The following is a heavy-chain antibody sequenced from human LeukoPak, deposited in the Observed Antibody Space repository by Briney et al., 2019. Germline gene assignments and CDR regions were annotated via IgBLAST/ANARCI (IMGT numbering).Heavy chain of an antibody. CDR1: GGSFSGYY. V-gene: IGHV4-34*01. CDR2: INHSGST. J-gene: IGHJ4*02. Sequence: SETLSLTCAVYGGSFSGYYWSWIRQPPGKGLEWIGEINHSGSTNYNPSLKSRVTISVDTSKNQFSLKLSSVTAADTAVYYCARVDGYNLGWYFDYWGQGTLVTVSS. D-gene: IGHD5-24*01. CDR3: ARVDGYNLGWYFDY.